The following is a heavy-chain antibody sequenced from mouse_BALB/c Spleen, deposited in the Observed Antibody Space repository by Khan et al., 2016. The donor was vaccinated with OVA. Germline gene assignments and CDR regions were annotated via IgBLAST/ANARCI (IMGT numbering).Heavy chain of an antibody. V-gene: IGHV5-6*02. Sequence: DVKLVESGGDLVKPGGSLKLSCAASGFTFSTYGMSWVRQAPDKRLEWVATVSTGGSYTYYPDSVQGRFTISRDNAKNTLYLHMSGLRSEDTAMFYCTRLAYYYDSEGFAYWGQGTLVTVSA. D-gene: IGHD1-1*01. J-gene: IGHJ3*01. CDR2: VSTGGSYT. CDR1: GFTFSTYG. CDR3: TRLAYYYDSEGFAY.